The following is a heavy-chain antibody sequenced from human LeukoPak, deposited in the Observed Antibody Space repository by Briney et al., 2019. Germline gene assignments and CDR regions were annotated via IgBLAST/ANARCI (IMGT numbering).Heavy chain of an antibody. CDR1: GGAFTGYY. Sequence: SETLSLTCAGSGGAFTGYYWSWIRQPPGKGLEWIGEINHSGDTNYNPSLKSRVTISVDTSKNQFSLRLTSVSAADTGVYYCATPTRGGIAVTGTFGHWGQGTQVTVSS. CDR2: INHSGDT. CDR3: ATPTRGGIAVTGTFGH. D-gene: IGHD6-19*01. J-gene: IGHJ4*02. V-gene: IGHV4-34*01.